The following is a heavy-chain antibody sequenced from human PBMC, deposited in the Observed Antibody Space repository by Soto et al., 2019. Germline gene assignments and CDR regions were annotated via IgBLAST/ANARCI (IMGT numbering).Heavy chain of an antibody. CDR2: VYYDGST. J-gene: IGHJ4*02. Sequence: SETLSLTCTVSGDSISYYYWSWIRQPPGKGLEWIGYVYYDGSTNYNPSLESRVTMSIDTSKNQFSLKLSSVIAADTAVYYCVTYDRQSGRYSLDYWGQGTLVTVSS. CDR3: VTYDRQSGRYSLDY. CDR1: GDSISYYY. D-gene: IGHD3-10*01. V-gene: IGHV4-59*01.